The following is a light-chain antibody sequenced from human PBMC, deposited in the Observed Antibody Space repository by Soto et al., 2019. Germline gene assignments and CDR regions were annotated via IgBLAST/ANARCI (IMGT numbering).Light chain of an antibody. CDR1: QSVSSN. CDR3: QQYNNGPRT. V-gene: IGKV3-15*01. Sequence: EIVMTQSPATLSVSPGERATLSCRASQSVSSNVAWYQQKPGQAPRLLIYGASTRATGIPARFSGSGSGTEFTLTISSLQSEDFAVYYCQQYNNGPRTFGQGTKVEIK. CDR2: GAS. J-gene: IGKJ1*01.